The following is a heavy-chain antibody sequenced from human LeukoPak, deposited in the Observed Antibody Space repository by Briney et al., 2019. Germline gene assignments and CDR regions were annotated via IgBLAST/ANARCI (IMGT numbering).Heavy chain of an antibody. CDR2: ISSSSSYI. J-gene: IGHJ4*02. D-gene: IGHD5-12*01. CDR1: GFTFSSYA. V-gene: IGHV3-21*01. Sequence: PGGSLRLSCAASGFTFSSYAMSWVRQAPGKGLEWVSSISSSSSYIYYADSVKGRFTISRDNAKNSLYLQMNSLRAEDTAVYYCASRYSGYDPVDYWGQGTLVTVSS. CDR3: ASRYSGYDPVDY.